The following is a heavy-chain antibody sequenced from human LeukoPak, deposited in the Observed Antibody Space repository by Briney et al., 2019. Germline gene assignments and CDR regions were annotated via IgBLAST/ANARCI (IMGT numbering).Heavy chain of an antibody. V-gene: IGHV3-53*01. J-gene: IGHJ4*02. Sequence: GGSLRLSCAASGFTVSSNYMSWVRQAPGKGLEWVSVIYSGGSTYYADSVKGRFTISRDNSKNTLYLQMNSLRAEDTAVYYCARFSSGWDNFDYWGQGTLVTVSS. D-gene: IGHD6-19*01. CDR3: ARFSSGWDNFDY. CDR2: IYSGGST. CDR1: GFTVSSNY.